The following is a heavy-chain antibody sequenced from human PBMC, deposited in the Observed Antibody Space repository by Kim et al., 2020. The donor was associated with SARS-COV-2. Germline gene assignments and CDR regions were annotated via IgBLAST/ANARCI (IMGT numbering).Heavy chain of an antibody. J-gene: IGHJ6*01. CDR3: ARGILWSEFDWLSPPDSGM. CDR1: GYTFTKYY. D-gene: IGHD3-9*01. Sequence: ASVKVSCKASGYTFTKYYMQWVRQAPGQGLEWMGIINPSAGSTSYAQKVQGRVTMTRDTSTGTVYMELSSLRSEDTAVYYCARGILWSEFDWLSPPDSGM. V-gene: IGHV1-46*01. CDR2: INPSAGST.